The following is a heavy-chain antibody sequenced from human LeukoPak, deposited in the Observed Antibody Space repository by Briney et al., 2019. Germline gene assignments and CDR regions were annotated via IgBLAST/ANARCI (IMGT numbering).Heavy chain of an antibody. D-gene: IGHD5-18*01. CDR3: AGECNTAMVIGTVGYFDY. CDR1: GGTFSSYA. J-gene: IGHJ4*02. V-gene: IGHV1-69*04. Sequence: ASVKVSCKASGGTFSSYAISWVRQAPGQGLEWMGRIIPILGIANYAQKFQGRVTITADKSTRTAYMELSSLRSEDTAVYYCAGECNTAMVIGTVGYFDYWGQGTLVTVSS. CDR2: IIPILGIA.